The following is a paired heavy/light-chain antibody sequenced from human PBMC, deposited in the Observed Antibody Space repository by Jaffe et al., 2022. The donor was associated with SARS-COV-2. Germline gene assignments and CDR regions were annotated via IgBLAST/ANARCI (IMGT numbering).Heavy chain of an antibody. D-gene: IGHD3-10*01. Sequence: QVTLKESGPVLVKPTETLTLTCTVSGFSLSNTKMGVSWIRQPPGKALEWLAHIFSNDEKSYTTSLKNRLTISKDTSKSQVVLTMTNMDPVDTATYYCARTYYYGSGSHAPSNFDYWGQGTLVTVSS. J-gene: IGHJ4*02. CDR3: ARTYYYGSGSHAPSNFDY. CDR1: GFSLSNTKMG. CDR2: IFSNDEK. V-gene: IGHV2-26*01.
Light chain of an antibody. J-gene: IGKJ1*01. V-gene: IGKV1-39*01. CDR3: QESYSWSHT. CDR2: GAS. CDR1: QNIANY. Sequence: DIQMTQSPSSLAASVGDRVTIACRASQNIANYLNWFQHKPGRAPKLLIYGASSLQSGVPPRFSGGGSGTDFTLTISSLQTEDFATYYCQESYSWSHTFGQGTKVEIK.